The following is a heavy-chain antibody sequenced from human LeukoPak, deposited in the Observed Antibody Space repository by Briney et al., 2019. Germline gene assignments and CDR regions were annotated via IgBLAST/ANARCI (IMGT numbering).Heavy chain of an antibody. Sequence: PGGSLRLSCAASGFTFNSYAMSWVRQAPGKGLEWVAFIRYDGSNEYYADSVKGRFTISRDNSKNTLDLQMNSLRGEDTAMYYCAKGTGWRFDYWGQGTLVTVSS. J-gene: IGHJ4*02. D-gene: IGHD2-8*02. CDR1: GFTFNSYA. V-gene: IGHV3-30*02. CDR3: AKGTGWRFDY. CDR2: IRYDGSNE.